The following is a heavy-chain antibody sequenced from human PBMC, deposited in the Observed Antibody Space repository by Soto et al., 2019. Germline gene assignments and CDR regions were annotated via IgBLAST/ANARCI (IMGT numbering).Heavy chain of an antibody. D-gene: IGHD6-13*01. Sequence: SETLSLTCTVAGGSISGYYWSWIRQSPGKGLEYIGYIYYRGSTNYNPSLKSRVTMSVDTSRNQFSLKVNSVTAADTAVYYCARQQLLPFYYALDVWGQGTTVTVSS. J-gene: IGHJ6*02. CDR3: ARQQLLPFYYALDV. CDR2: IYYRGST. V-gene: IGHV4-59*01. CDR1: GGSISGYY.